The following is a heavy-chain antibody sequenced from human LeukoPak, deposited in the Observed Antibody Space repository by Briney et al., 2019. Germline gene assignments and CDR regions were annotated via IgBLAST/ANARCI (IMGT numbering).Heavy chain of an antibody. D-gene: IGHD3-16*02. CDR3: ARVITFGGVIVLFDY. Sequence: ASVKVSCKASRYTFTSYDINWVRQAAGQGLEWMGWMNPNSGNTGYAQKFQGRVTMTRNTSISTAYMELSSLRSEDTAVYYCARVITFGGVIVLFDYWGQGTLVTVSS. V-gene: IGHV1-8*01. J-gene: IGHJ4*02. CDR2: MNPNSGNT. CDR1: RYTFTSYD.